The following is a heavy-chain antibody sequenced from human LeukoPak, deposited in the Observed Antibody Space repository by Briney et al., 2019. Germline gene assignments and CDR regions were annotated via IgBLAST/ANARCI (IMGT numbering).Heavy chain of an antibody. J-gene: IGHJ4*02. Sequence: SETLSLTCIVCGGSISRYYWSWIRQPGAKGLEWIGRIYTSGSTNYNPSLKSRVTISVNKSKNQSSLKLSSLTAADTAVYYCARERTTYYYGSGSYIIASLFDYWGQGTLVTVSS. CDR2: IYTSGST. V-gene: IGHV4-4*07. D-gene: IGHD3-10*01. CDR3: ARERTTYYYGSGSYIIASLFDY. CDR1: GGSISRYY.